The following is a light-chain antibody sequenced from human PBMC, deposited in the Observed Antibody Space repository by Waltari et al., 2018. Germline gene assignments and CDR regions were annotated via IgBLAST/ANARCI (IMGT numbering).Light chain of an antibody. CDR2: GAS. J-gene: IGKJ4*01. Sequence: EIVMTQSPATLSVSPGERATLSCRASQSVSSNLAWYQQNPGQAPRLLINGASTRATGVPDRFSGSGSGTEFTLTISSLQSEDFAVYYCLQYNDWPPLTFGGGTKVEIK. CDR1: QSVSSN. CDR3: LQYNDWPPLT. V-gene: IGKV3-15*01.